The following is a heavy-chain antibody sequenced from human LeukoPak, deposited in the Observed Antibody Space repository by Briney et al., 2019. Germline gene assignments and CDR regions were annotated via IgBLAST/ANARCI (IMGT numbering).Heavy chain of an antibody. CDR2: TRYDKSDI. Sequence: GGSLRLSCAASGFTFTSYGMHWVRQAPGKGLEWVALTRYDKSDIYYADSVKGRFTISRDNSKNILYLQMNSLRAEDTAVYFCVRGTATHQYSVDYWGQGTLVTVSS. CDR3: VRGTATHQYSVDY. D-gene: IGHD2-15*01. CDR1: GFTFTSYG. J-gene: IGHJ4*02. V-gene: IGHV3-30*02.